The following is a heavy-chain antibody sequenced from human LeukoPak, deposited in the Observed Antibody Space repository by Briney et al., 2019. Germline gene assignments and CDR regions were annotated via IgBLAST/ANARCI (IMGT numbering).Heavy chain of an antibody. CDR3: ARGLRKYSSSSSPVY. V-gene: IGHV4-34*01. J-gene: IGHJ4*02. CDR1: GGSFSGYY. D-gene: IGHD6-6*01. Sequence: PSETLSLTCAVYGGSFSGYYWSWIRQPPGKWLEWIGEINHSGSTNYNPSLKSRVTISVDTSKNQFSLKLSSVTAADTAVYYCARGLRKYSSSSSPVYWGQGTLVTVSS. CDR2: INHSGST.